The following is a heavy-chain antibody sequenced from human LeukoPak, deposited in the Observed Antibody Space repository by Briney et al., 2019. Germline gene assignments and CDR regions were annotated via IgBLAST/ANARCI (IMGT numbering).Heavy chain of an antibody. J-gene: IGHJ1*01. CDR3: AKDDDWGRYKH. Sequence: GGSLRLSCAASELTVSSNYMSWVRQAPEKGLEWVSGISPSGGITYYTDSVKGRFTISRDNSKNTQSLQMNSLRAEDTAVYYCAKDDDWGRYKHWGQGTLVTVSS. CDR1: ELTVSSNY. V-gene: IGHV3-23*01. D-gene: IGHD3-16*01. CDR2: ISPSGGIT.